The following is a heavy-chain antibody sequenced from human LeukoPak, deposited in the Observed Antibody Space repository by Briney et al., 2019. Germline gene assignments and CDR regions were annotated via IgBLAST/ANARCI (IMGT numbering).Heavy chain of an antibody. CDR2: INPNSGGT. V-gene: IGHV1-2*02. CDR1: GYTFTGYY. J-gene: IGHJ4*02. CDR3: ARESDCSSTSCYLGY. D-gene: IGHD2-2*01. Sequence: GASVKVSCKASGYTFTGYYMHWVRQAPGQGLEWMGWINPNSGGTNYAQKFQCRVTMTRDTSISTAYMELSRLRSDDTAVYYCARESDCSSTSCYLGYWGQGTLVTVSS.